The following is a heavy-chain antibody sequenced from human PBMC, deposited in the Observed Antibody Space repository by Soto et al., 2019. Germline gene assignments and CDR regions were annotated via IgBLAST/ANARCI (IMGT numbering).Heavy chain of an antibody. CDR2: ISKSGTTK. CDR3: ASVGNIALHY. Sequence: GGSLRLSCVASGFMFSGYEMNWVRQAPGKGLEWVAYISKSGTTKYYADSVKGRFTISRDTAKNTIYLQMNSLRVDDTAVYYCASVGNIALHYWGQGTLVTVSS. D-gene: IGHD7-27*01. CDR1: GFMFSGYE. J-gene: IGHJ1*01. V-gene: IGHV3-48*03.